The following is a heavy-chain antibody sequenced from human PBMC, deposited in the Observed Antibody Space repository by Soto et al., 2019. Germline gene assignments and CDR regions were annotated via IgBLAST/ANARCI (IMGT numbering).Heavy chain of an antibody. CDR3: AHSLIPNWGSRGAFDY. CDR1: GFSLSTSGVG. Sequence: SGPTLVNPTQTLTLTCTFSGFSLSTSGVGVGWIRQPPGKALEWLALIYWDDDKRYSPSLKSRLTITKDTSKNQVVHTMTNMDPVDTATYYCAHSLIPNWGSRGAFDYWGQGTLVTVSS. D-gene: IGHD7-27*01. CDR2: IYWDDDK. J-gene: IGHJ4*02. V-gene: IGHV2-5*02.